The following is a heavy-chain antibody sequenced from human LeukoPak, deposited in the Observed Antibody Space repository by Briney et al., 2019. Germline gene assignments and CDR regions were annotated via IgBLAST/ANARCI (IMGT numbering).Heavy chain of an antibody. CDR2: IRNDGSDK. D-gene: IGHD3-10*01. V-gene: IGHV3-30*02. CDR1: GFIFSTYG. J-gene: IGHJ4*02. CDR3: AKDRAFGQFLWGNDY. Sequence: GGSLRLSCAASGFIFSTYGMHWVRQAPGKGLEWVAFIRNDGSDKYYAVSVKGRFTISRDNSKNTLYLQMNSLRAEETALYYCAKDRAFGQFLWGNDYWGQGTLVTVSS.